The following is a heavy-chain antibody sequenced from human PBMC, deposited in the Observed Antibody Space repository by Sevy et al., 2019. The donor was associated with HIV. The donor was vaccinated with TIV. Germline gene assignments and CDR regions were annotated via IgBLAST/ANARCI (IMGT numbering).Heavy chain of an antibody. CDR2: IWHDGSNK. D-gene: IGHD4-4*01. V-gene: IGHV3-30*02. J-gene: IGHJ5*02. CDR1: GFTFNFHG. CDR3: ARETDNSARWLDP. Sequence: GGSLRLSCAASGFTFNFHGMHWVRQAPGKGLEWVAFIWHDGSNKYMADSVKGRFTISRDKSKNTLFLQMNSLIVEDTAVYYCARETDNSARWLDPWGQGTLVTVSS.